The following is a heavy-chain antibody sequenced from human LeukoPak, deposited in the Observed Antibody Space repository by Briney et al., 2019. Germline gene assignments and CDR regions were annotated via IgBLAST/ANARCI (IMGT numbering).Heavy chain of an antibody. CDR1: GFTFSSYS. V-gene: IGHV3-21*01. Sequence: PGGSLRLSCAASGFTFSSYSMNWVRQAPGKGLEWVSSISGSSSYIYYADSVKGRFTISRDNAKNSLYLQMNSLRAEDTAVYYCARARNRIAVAGTFDYWGQGTLVTVSS. CDR3: ARARNRIAVAGTFDY. J-gene: IGHJ4*02. D-gene: IGHD6-19*01. CDR2: ISGSSSYI.